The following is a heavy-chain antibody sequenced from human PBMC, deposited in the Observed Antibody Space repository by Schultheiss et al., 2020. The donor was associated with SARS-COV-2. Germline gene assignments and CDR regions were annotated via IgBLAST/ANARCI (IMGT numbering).Heavy chain of an antibody. CDR3: ARDRRELVRGVTQNYGMDV. D-gene: IGHD3-10*01. Sequence: GESLKISCAASGFTVSSNYMSWVRQAPGKGLEWVSAISGSGGSTYYADSVKGRFTISRDNSKNTLYLQMNSLRAEDTAVYYCARDRRELVRGVTQNYGMDVWGQGTTVTVSS. CDR1: GFTVSSNY. V-gene: IGHV3-23*01. J-gene: IGHJ6*02. CDR2: ISGSGGST.